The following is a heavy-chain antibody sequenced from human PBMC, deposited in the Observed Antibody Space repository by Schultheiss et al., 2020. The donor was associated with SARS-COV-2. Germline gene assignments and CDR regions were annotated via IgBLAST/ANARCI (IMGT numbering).Heavy chain of an antibody. D-gene: IGHD3-22*01. CDR2: IIPIFGKA. V-gene: IGHV1-69*01. CDR1: GGTFSSYA. Sequence: KISCKASGGTFSSYAISWVRQAPGQGLEWMGGIIPIFGKANYAQKFQGRVTITADESTSTAYMELSSLRSEDTAVYYCARTHVTTDSSGYYPGPPFDPWGQGTLVTVSS. J-gene: IGHJ5*02. CDR3: ARTHVTTDSSGYYPGPPFDP.